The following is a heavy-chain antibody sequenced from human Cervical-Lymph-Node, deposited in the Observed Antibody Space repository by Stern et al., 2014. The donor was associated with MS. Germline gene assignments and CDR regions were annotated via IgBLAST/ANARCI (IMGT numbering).Heavy chain of an antibody. CDR1: GYSFTLYW. CDR3: AALVRGSYFY. CDR2: IYPGASDP. V-gene: IGHV5-51*01. D-gene: IGHD1-26*01. J-gene: IGHJ4*02. Sequence: EVQLVQSGAEMKKPGGSPKISCKGSGYSFTLYWLGWVRRMPGNDLVWMGLIYPGASDPRYSPSFQGQVTISADKSISTAYLQWSSLKASDTAMYYCAALVRGSYFYWGQGTLVTVSS.